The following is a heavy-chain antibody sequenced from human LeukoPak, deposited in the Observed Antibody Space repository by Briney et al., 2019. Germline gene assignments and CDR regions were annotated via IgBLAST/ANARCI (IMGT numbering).Heavy chain of an antibody. V-gene: IGHV1-69*05. J-gene: IGHJ6*03. CDR3: AGSYSSSPYYYYYYMDV. CDR2: NIPIFGTA. D-gene: IGHD6-6*01. Sequence: SVKVSCKASGGTFSSYAISWVRQAPGQGLEWMGGNIPIFGTANYAQKFQGRVTITTDESTSTAYMELSSLRSEDTAVYYCAGSYSSSPYYYYYYMDVWGKGTTVTVSS. CDR1: GGTFSSYA.